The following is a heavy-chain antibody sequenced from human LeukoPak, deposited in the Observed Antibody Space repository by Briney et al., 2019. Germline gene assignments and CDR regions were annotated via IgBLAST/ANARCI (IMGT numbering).Heavy chain of an antibody. CDR2: INSGSGTL. CDR1: GFTFSKYA. J-gene: IGHJ4*02. CDR3: ARERAYDSSGYYGGGYFDY. D-gene: IGHD3-22*01. V-gene: IGHV3-48*01. Sequence: GGSLRLSCAASGFTFSKYAMNWVRQTPGKGLEWISYINSGSGTLYYADSVQGRFTISRDNSKNTLYLQMNSLRAEDTAVYYCARERAYDSSGYYGGGYFDYWGQGTLVTVSS.